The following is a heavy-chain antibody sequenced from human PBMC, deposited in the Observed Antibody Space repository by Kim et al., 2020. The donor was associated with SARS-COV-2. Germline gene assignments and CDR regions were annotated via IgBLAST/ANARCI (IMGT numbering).Heavy chain of an antibody. CDR3: AREGGYSNGWNQVTS. J-gene: IGHJ5*02. CDR2: LNTNTGNP. CDR1: GYRFSSYA. V-gene: IGHV7-4-1*02. Sequence: ASVKVSCKASGYRFSSYAMNWVRQAPGQGLEWMGWLNTNTGNPTYAQGFTGRFVFSLDTSVTTAYLQISSLKADDTAVYYCAREGGYSNGWNQVTSWGQGTLVTVSS. D-gene: IGHD6-19*01.